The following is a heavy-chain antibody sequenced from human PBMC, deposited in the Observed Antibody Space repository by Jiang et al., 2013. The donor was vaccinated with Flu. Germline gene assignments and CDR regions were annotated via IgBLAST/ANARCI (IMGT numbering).Heavy chain of an antibody. D-gene: IGHD1-26*01. Sequence: QTLSLTCVISGDSVSSDTVIWSWIRQSPSRGLEWLGRTYYRSKWYNDYAVSVKSRITINPDTSKNHFSLQLNSVTPEDTAVYYCAYSGYYAEYFPHWGQGTLVTVSS. CDR1: GDSVSSDTVI. CDR3: AYSGYYAEYFPH. CDR2: TYYRSKWYN. J-gene: IGHJ1*01. V-gene: IGHV6-1*01.